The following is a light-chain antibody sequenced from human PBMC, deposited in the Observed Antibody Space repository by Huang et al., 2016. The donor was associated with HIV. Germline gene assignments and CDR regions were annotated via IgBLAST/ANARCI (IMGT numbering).Light chain of an antibody. CDR2: CAS. Sequence: DIVMTQSPDFLAVSLGERATISCKSSHSLLNSHNRKNYLAWYQQNPGQPPKLLIYCASVLESGVPDRFIGSGSGTEFTLTITSLQAEDVAVYFCQQYFFSPMTFGPGTKVDI. J-gene: IGKJ3*01. CDR3: QQYFFSPMT. CDR1: HSLLNSHNRKNY. V-gene: IGKV4-1*01.